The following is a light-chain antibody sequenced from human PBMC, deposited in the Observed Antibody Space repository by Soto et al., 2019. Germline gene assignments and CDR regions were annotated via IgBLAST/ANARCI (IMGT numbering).Light chain of an antibody. CDR2: EAT. CDR3: CAYAGSGTVV. Sequence: QLVLTQPASVSGSPEQSITISCTGTSNDVGRYNLVSWYQQHPGKAPKVMIYEATKRPSGVSNRFSGSKSGNTASLTISGLQAEDEADYYCCAYAGSGTVVFGGGTKVTVL. J-gene: IGLJ3*02. V-gene: IGLV2-23*01. CDR1: SNDVGRYNL.